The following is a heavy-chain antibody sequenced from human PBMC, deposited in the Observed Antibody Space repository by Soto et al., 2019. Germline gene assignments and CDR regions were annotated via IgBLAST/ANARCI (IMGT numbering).Heavy chain of an antibody. CDR3: ARGESLWGY. CDR2: IYYSGST. Sequence: PSDTLSLTYTVSGCSISSYYWSWIRQPPGKGLEWIGYIYYSGSTNYNPSLKSRVTISVDTSKNQFSLKLSSVTAADTAVYYCARGESLWGYWGQGTLVTVS. J-gene: IGHJ4*02. D-gene: IGHD3-16*01. CDR1: GCSISSYY. V-gene: IGHV4-59*01.